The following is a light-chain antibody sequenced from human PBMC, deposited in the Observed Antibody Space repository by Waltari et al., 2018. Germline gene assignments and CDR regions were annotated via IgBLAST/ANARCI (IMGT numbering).Light chain of an antibody. Sequence: SYVLTQPPSVSVAPGKTARISCAGQNIRDKTVYWYQQKPGQAPVVVIYASAGRPSGVPDRFSGADPATLTIARVEAGDEADYYCQVWDDTRDQPVFGGGTRLTVL. CDR2: ASA. CDR1: NIRDKT. CDR3: QVWDDTRDQPV. J-gene: IGLJ2*01. V-gene: IGLV3-21*03.